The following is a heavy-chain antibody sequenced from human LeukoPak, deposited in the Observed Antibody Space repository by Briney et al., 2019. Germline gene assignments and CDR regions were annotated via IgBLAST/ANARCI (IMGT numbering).Heavy chain of an antibody. Sequence: ASVKVSCKASGYTFTSYDINWVRQATGQGLEWMGWMNPNSGNTGYAQKFQGRVTMTRNTSISTAYMELSSLRSEDTAVYYCARGIHPSDRMWSYYYYGMDVWGQGTTVTVSS. CDR1: GYTFTSYD. J-gene: IGHJ6*02. CDR3: ARGIHPSDRMWSYYYYGMDV. D-gene: IGHD2-21*01. V-gene: IGHV1-8*01. CDR2: MNPNSGNT.